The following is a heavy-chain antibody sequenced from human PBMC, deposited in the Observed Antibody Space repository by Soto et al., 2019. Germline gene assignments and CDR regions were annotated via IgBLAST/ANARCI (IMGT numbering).Heavy chain of an antibody. D-gene: IGHD3-10*01. J-gene: IGHJ4*02. Sequence: QVQLQESGPGLVKPSGTLSLTCAVSGGSISSSNWWSWVRQPPGKGLAWIGEIYNSGNTNYNPSLKSRVTMAVDKSRNQFSLKLSSVTAADTAVYYCARRWGEGRVDYWGQGTLVTVSS. CDR1: GGSISSSNW. CDR2: IYNSGNT. CDR3: ARRWGEGRVDY. V-gene: IGHV4-4*02.